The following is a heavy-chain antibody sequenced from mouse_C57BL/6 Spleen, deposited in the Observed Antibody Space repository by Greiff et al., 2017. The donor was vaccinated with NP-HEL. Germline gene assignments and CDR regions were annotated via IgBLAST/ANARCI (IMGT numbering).Heavy chain of an antibody. CDR2: IDPSDSYT. CDR1: GYTFTSYW. CDR3: TRDGLYAMDF. Sequence: QVQLQQPGAELVRPGTSVKLSCKASGYTFTSYWMHWVKQRPGQGLEWIGVIDPSDSYTNYNQKFKGKATLTVDTSSSTAYMQLSSLTSEDSAVYYCTRDGLYAMDFWGQGTSGTVSS. D-gene: IGHD2-3*01. J-gene: IGHJ4*01. V-gene: IGHV1-59*01.